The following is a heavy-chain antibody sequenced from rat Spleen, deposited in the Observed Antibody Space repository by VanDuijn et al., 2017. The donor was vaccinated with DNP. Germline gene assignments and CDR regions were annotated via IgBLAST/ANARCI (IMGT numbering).Heavy chain of an antibody. Sequence: QVQLEESGPGLVQPSQTLSLACTVSGFSLTSHHVHWVRQPPGKGLEWMGVIWSGGNTDYNSAIKPRLSISRDTSESQVFLRMNSLQTEDTAIYFCVREGTLMVVGFLDYWGQGVMVTVSS. CDR3: VREGTLMVVGFLDY. CDR1: GFSLTSHH. J-gene: IGHJ2*01. D-gene: IGHD1-12*02. CDR2: IWSGGNT. V-gene: IGHV2S13*01.